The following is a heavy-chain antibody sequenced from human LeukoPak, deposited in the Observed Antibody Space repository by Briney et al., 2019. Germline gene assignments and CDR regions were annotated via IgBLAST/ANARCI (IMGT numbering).Heavy chain of an antibody. D-gene: IGHD3-10*01. V-gene: IGHV3-53*01. Sequence: GWSLRLSCAASGFTVNSNYMSWFRQAPAQGLEWVSIIYSGGTTHYADSVKGRFTISRDNTKNTLYLQMDSLRAEDTAVYYCARTYYSGSGTYQRWFDPWGQGTLVTVSS. CDR3: ARTYYSGSGTYQRWFDP. J-gene: IGHJ5*02. CDR1: GFTVNSNY. CDR2: IYSGGTT.